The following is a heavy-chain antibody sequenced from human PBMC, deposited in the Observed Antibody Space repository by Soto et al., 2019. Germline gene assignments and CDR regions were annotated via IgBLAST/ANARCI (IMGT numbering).Heavy chain of an antibody. CDR2: ISATGGTT. J-gene: IGHJ6*02. D-gene: IGHD3-3*01. Sequence: EVHLVEAGGGLVRPGGSLSLSCVVSGFTFSDHEMNWVRQAPGKGPEWVSRISATGGTTSYADSVKGRFTISRDNARDSLYLHMNGLRAEDSAIYYCERDRSLIFAIPPYGMDVWGQGTTVTVSS. V-gene: IGHV3-48*03. CDR1: GFTFSDHE. CDR3: ERDRSLIFAIPPYGMDV.